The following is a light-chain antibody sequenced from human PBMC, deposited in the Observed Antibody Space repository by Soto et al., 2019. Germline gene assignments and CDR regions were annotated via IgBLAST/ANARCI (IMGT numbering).Light chain of an antibody. CDR2: GVS. Sequence: QSALTQPASVSGSPGQSITISCTGTSSDVGDYNYVSWYQQHPGKAPKLIIYGVSNRPSGISNRFSGSKSGNTASLTVSGLQADDEADYYCISYTATNTLVFGGGTKLTVL. V-gene: IGLV2-14*01. CDR3: ISYTATNTLV. J-gene: IGLJ2*01. CDR1: SSDVGDYNY.